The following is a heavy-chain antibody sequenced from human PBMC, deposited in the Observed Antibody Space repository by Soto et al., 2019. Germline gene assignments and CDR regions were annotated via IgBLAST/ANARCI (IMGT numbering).Heavy chain of an antibody. D-gene: IGHD3-22*01. V-gene: IGHV1-69*02. J-gene: IGHJ4*02. CDR3: ASWYYYDSSGYYLFDY. Sequence: QVQLVQSGAEVKKPGSSVKVSCKASGGTFSSYTISWVRQAPGQGLEWMGRIIPILGIANYAQKFQDRVTITADKSTSTAYMELSSLRSEDTAVYYCASWYYYDSSGYYLFDYWGQGTLVTVSS. CDR1: GGTFSSYT. CDR2: IIPILGIA.